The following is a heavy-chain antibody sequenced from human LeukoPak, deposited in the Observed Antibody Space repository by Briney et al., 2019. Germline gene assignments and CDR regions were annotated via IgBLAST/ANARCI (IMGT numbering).Heavy chain of an antibody. D-gene: IGHD3-10*01. J-gene: IGHJ5*02. CDR1: GGSISSYY. Sequence: SETLSLTCTVSGGSISSYYWSWIRQPPGKGLEWIGYIYYSGSTNYNPSLKSRVTISVDTSKNQISLKLSSVTAADTAVYYCARHSRGDYYGSGSPFDPWGQGTLVTVSS. V-gene: IGHV4-59*08. CDR3: ARHSRGDYYGSGSPFDP. CDR2: IYYSGST.